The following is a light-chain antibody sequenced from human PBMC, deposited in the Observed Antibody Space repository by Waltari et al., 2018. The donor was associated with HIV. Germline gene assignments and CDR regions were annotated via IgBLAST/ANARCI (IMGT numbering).Light chain of an antibody. J-gene: IGKJ4*01. CDR1: QTIRSA. Sequence: EVVMTQSPVTLSMSPGERATLSCRASQTIRSALAWYQQNPSQAPRLLIYGASTRATGIPARFSGSGSGTEFTLTISSLQSEDFAVYYCQQYETWPLTFGGGTKVEIK. CDR2: GAS. V-gene: IGKV3-15*01. CDR3: QQYETWPLT.